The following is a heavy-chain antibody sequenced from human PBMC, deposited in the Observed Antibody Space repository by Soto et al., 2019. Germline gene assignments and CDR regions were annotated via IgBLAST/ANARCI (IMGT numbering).Heavy chain of an antibody. V-gene: IGHV3-9*01. J-gene: IGHJ4*02. CDR3: AKDIQLKNPSGYGACDPFDY. CDR2: ISWNSGSI. Sequence: EVQLVESGGGLVQPGRSLRLSCAASGFTFDGYAMHWVRQATGKGLEWVSGISWNSGSIGYADSVKGRFTISRDNAKNSLYLQMNSLRAEDTALYHCAKDIQLKNPSGYGACDPFDYWGQGTLVTVSS. D-gene: IGHD1-1*01. CDR1: GFTFDGYA.